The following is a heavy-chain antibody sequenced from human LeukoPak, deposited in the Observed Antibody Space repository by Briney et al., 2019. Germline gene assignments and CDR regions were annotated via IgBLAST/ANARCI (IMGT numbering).Heavy chain of an antibody. CDR1: GFSFTSYG. V-gene: IGHV3-30*18. CDR3: AKGSGSYSNYFDY. J-gene: IGHJ4*02. D-gene: IGHD1-26*01. Sequence: GGSLRLSCAASGFSFTSYGMHWVRQAPGKGLEWVAVMLYDGSNKYYADSVKGRFTISRDNSKNTLYLQMNSLRAEDTAVYYCAKGSGSYSNYFDYWGQGTLVAVSS. CDR2: MLYDGSNK.